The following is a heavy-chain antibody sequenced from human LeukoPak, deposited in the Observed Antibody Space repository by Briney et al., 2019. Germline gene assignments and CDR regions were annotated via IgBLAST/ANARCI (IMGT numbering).Heavy chain of an antibody. V-gene: IGHV3-23*01. CDR3: XXXXXHXXXNSWDY. CDR1: GFTFSSYA. CDR2: ISGSGGST. D-gene: IGHD4-4*01. Sequence: GGSLRLSCAASGFTFSSYAMSWVRQAPGKGLEWVSAISGSGGSTYYADSVKGRFTISRDNSKNTLYLQMNSLRAEDTAVYYCXXXXXHXXXNSWDYWGQGTLVTV. J-gene: IGHJ4*02.